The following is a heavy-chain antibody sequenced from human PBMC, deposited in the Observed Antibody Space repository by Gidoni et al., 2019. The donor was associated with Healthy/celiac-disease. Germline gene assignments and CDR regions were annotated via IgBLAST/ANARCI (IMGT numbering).Heavy chain of an antibody. CDR2: ISGSGGST. V-gene: IGHV3-23*01. CDR1: GFTFSIYA. D-gene: IGHD3-22*01. CDR3: AKDQEPTYYYDSSGLYFDY. J-gene: IGHJ4*02. Sequence: EVHLLESGGGLVQPGGSLRLSCAASGFTFSIYAMSWVRQAPGKGLEWVSAISGSGGSTIARDNSKNTLYLQMNSLRAEDTAVYYCAKDQEPTYYYDSSGLYFDYWGQGTLVTVSS.